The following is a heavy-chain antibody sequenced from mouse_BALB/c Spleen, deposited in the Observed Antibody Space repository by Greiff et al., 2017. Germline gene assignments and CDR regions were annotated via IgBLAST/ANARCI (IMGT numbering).Heavy chain of an antibody. Sequence: EVKLVESGGGLVQPGGSLKLSCAASGFTFSSYTMSWVRQTPEKRLEWVAYISNGGGSTYYPDTVKGRFTISRDNAKNTLYLQMSSLKSEDTAMYYCARQGDYYGSSLGGLFDYWGQGTTLTVSS. CDR2: ISNGGGST. V-gene: IGHV5-12-2*01. CDR3: ARQGDYYGSSLGGLFDY. J-gene: IGHJ2*01. D-gene: IGHD1-1*01. CDR1: GFTFSSYT.